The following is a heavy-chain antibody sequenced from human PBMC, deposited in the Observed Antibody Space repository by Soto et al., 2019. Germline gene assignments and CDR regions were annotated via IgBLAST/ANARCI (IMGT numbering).Heavy chain of an antibody. CDR2: IYPGDSDT. D-gene: IGHD4-17*01. CDR1: GYSFTSYW. CDR3: ARPMTTVTTPYYYYYYGMDV. V-gene: IGHV5-51*01. J-gene: IGHJ6*02. Sequence: GESLKISCKGSGYSFTSYWIGWVLQMPGKGLEWMGIIYPGDSDTRYSPSFQGQVTISADKSISTAYLQWSSLKASDTAMYYCARPMTTVTTPYYYYYYGMDVWGQGTTVTVSS.